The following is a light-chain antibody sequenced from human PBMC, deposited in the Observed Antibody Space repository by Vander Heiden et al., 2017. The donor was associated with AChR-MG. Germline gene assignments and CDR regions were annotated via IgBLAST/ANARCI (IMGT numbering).Light chain of an antibody. CDR1: QSVSTS. J-gene: IGKJ4*01. Sequence: EIVLTQSPATLSLSPGERATLSCRASQSVSTSLAWYQQKPGQAPRLLVYDASKWATGIPDRFSGSGSGTDFTLTISSLEPEDFAVYYCQQRSNWPLTFGGGTKVEIK. CDR2: DAS. CDR3: QQRSNWPLT. V-gene: IGKV3-11*01.